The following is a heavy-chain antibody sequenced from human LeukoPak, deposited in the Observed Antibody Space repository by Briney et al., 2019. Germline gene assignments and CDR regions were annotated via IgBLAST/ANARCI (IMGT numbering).Heavy chain of an antibody. CDR1: GFTFSSYA. J-gene: IGHJ4*02. V-gene: IGHV3-23*01. D-gene: IGHD4-11*01. Sequence: PGGSLRLSCTASGFTFSSYAMNWVRQAPGKGLEWVSGIGAGGTFTYYADSVKGRFTISRDNSRNTLYLQMNSLRADDTAVYYCAEDLDYTTYGYYFDYWGQGTLVTVPS. CDR3: AEDLDYTTYGYYFDY. CDR2: IGAGGTFT.